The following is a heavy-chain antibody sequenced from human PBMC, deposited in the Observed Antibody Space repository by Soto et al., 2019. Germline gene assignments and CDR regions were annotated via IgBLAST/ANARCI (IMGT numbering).Heavy chain of an antibody. CDR2: ITTYNGNT. J-gene: IGHJ4*02. CDR1: GYTFTSYG. Sequence: QVQLVQSGAEVKKPGASVKVSCKASGYTFTSYGFSWVRQAPGQGLEWMGWITTYNGNTNYAQKLQGRVTLTTDTSTSTAYVELRSLRSDDTAVYYCARAETPSPQAVAGTPTDYWGQGTLVTVSS. V-gene: IGHV1-18*01. D-gene: IGHD6-19*01. CDR3: ARAETPSPQAVAGTPTDY.